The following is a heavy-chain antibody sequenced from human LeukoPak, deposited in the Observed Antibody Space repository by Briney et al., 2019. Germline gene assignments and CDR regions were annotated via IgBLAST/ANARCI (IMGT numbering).Heavy chain of an antibody. V-gene: IGHV4-38-2*02. J-gene: IGHJ6*02. D-gene: IGHD2-15*01. Sequence: SETLSLTCTVSGYSISSGYYWGWIRQPPGKGLEWIGSIYHSGSTYYNPSLKSRVTISVDTSKNQFSLKLSSVTAADTAVYYCAREGPVVVAATTGYYYYGMDVWGQGTTVTVSS. CDR2: IYHSGST. CDR3: AREGPVVVAATTGYYYYGMDV. CDR1: GYSISSGYY.